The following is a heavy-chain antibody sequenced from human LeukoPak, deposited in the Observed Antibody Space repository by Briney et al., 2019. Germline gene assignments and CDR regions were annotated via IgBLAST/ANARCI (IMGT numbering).Heavy chain of an antibody. CDR1: GGSISSYY. Sequence: SETLSLTCTVSGGSISSYYWSWIRQPPGQGVGGSGYIYYSGSTNYNPSLKSRVTISVDTSKNQFSLKLSSVTAADTAVYYCARDTYGSGSSRYYGMDVWGKGTTVTVSS. V-gene: IGHV4-59*01. J-gene: IGHJ6*04. CDR3: ARDTYGSGSSRYYGMDV. CDR2: IYYSGST. D-gene: IGHD3-10*01.